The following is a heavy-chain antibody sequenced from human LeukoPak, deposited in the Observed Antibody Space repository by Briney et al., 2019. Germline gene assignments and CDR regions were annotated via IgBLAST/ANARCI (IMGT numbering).Heavy chain of an antibody. J-gene: IGHJ4*02. CDR1: GFTFSSYS. CDR3: ARVGSGDIYGYGDY. V-gene: IGHV3-21*01. D-gene: IGHD5-18*01. Sequence: GGSLRLSCAASGFTFSSYSMNWVRQAPGKGLEWVSFISSSTSYISYADSVKGRFTISRDNAKNSLYLQMNSLRAEDTAVYYCARVGSGDIYGYGDYWGQGTLVTVSS. CDR2: ISSSTSYI.